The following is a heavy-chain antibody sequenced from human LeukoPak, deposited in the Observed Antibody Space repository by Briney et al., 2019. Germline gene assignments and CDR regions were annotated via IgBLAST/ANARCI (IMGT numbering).Heavy chain of an antibody. CDR1: GFTFSSYG. D-gene: IGHD3-10*01. CDR2: ISGSGGST. Sequence: PGGSLRLSCAASGFTFSSYGMSWVRQAPGKGLEWVSAISGSGGSTYYADSVKGRFTISRDNSKNTLYLQMNSLRAEDTAVYYCAKALWFGELLFNYWGQGTLVTVSS. J-gene: IGHJ4*02. CDR3: AKALWFGELLFNY. V-gene: IGHV3-23*01.